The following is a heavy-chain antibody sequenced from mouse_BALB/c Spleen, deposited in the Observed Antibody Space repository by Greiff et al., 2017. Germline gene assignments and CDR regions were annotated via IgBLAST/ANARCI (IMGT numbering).Heavy chain of an antibody. CDR2: IYPGSGNT. CDR1: GYTFTDYY. J-gene: IGHJ1*01. V-gene: IGHV1-77*01. D-gene: IGHD2-1*01. Sequence: VQLQESGAELARPGASVKLSCKASGYTFTDYYINWVKQRTGQGLEWIGEIYPGSGNTYYNEKFKGKATLTADKSSSTAYMQLSSLTSEDSAVYFCARRGGNYNWYFDVWGAGTTVTVSS. CDR3: ARRGGNYNWYFDV.